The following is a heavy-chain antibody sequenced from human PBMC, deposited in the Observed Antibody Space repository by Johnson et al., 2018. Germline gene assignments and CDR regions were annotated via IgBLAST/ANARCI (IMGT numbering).Heavy chain of an antibody. CDR3: AKNLEVVLWFEGVGAFDI. CDR2: ISARGTEI. CDR1: GFTFSGFA. J-gene: IGHJ3*02. D-gene: IGHD3-10*01. V-gene: IGHV3-23*04. Sequence: EVQLVESGGGLVQPGGSLRLSCAASGFTFSGFAMNWVRQAPGKGLEWVSAISARGTEIYYADSVKGRFTISRDNSENTLYLQLNTLRAEDTAIYYCAKNLEVVLWFEGVGAFDIWGQGTMVTVSS.